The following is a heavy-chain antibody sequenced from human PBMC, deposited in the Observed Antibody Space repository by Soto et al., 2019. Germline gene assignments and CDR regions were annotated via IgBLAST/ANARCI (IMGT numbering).Heavy chain of an antibody. CDR2: ISYRGST. Sequence: PSETLSLTCTVSGGSISSGDDYWSWIRQPPGKGLEWIGYISYRGSTYYSPSLKSRITISVDTSKNQFSLKLSSVTAADTAVYYWARAETDARQGFDYWGQGTLVTVSS. CDR1: GGSISSGDDY. J-gene: IGHJ4*02. CDR3: ARAETDARQGFDY. V-gene: IGHV4-30-4*01. D-gene: IGHD6-6*01.